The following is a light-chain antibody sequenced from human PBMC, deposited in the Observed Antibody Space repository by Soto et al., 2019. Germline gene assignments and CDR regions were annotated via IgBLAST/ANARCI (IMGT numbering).Light chain of an antibody. V-gene: IGKV3-20*01. Sequence: EIVLTQSPGTLSSSPGERATLSCRASQSVSSSLLAWYQQRPGQAPRLLIYAASITAPGIPDRFSGSGSGTDFTLTISRLEPEDFAVYYCQEYGMSRTFGQGTKVEIK. CDR1: QSVSSSL. CDR3: QEYGMSRT. CDR2: AAS. J-gene: IGKJ1*01.